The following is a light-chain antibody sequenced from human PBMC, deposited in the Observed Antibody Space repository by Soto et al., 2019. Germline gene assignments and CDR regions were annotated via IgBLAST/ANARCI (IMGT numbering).Light chain of an antibody. CDR3: QQPNSFPRT. CDR1: QGIGSW. J-gene: IGKJ1*01. V-gene: IGKV1-12*01. CDR2: AAS. Sequence: DIQMTQSPSSVYASVGERVTITCRASQGIGSWLAWYQQKPGKAPNLLIYAASSLQSGVPSRFSGSGSGTEFTLTIGSLQPEDFATYYCQQPNSFPRTFGQGTKVEIK.